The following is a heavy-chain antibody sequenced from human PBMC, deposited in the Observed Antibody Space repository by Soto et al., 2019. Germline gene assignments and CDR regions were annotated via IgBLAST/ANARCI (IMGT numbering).Heavy chain of an antibody. Sequence: GESLKISCTGVGYSFTSYWIGWVRPMPGKGLEWMGIIYPGDSDTRYSPSFQGQVTISADKSISTVYLQWSSLKASDTAMYYCARGYCTTNICDPWFDPWGQGTLVTVSS. V-gene: IGHV5-51*01. CDR1: GYSFTSYW. D-gene: IGHD2-8*01. CDR2: IYPGDSDT. CDR3: ARGYCTTNICDPWFDP. J-gene: IGHJ5*02.